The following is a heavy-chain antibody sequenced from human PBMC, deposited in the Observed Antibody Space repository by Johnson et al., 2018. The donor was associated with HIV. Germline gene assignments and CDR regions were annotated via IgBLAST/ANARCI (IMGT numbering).Heavy chain of an antibody. CDR2: ISFAGTKK. CDR3: ARWGYSSSPLDAFDT. CDR1: GFTFSNYG. D-gene: IGHD6-6*01. J-gene: IGHJ3*02. V-gene: IGHV3-30*03. Sequence: QEQLVESGGGLVKPGGSLRLSCAASGFTFSNYGMHWVRQAPGKGLEWVAAISFAGTKKHYADSVKGRFTISRDNSKNTLYLQMNSLRAEDTAVYYCARWGYSSSPLDAFDTWGQGTLVTVSS.